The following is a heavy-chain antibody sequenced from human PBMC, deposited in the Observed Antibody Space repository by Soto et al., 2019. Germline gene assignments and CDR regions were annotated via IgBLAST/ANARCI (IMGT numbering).Heavy chain of an antibody. CDR3: ARTAYSSDWSRFDY. J-gene: IGHJ4*02. CDR2: IYYSGST. CDR1: GGSISSYY. D-gene: IGHD6-19*01. Sequence: QVQLQESGPGLVKPSETLSLTCTVSGGSISSYYWSWIRQPPGKGLEWIGYIYYSGSTNYNPSLKSRVTISVDTSKNQFSLKLSSVTAADTAVYYCARTAYSSDWSRFDYCGQGTLVTVSS. V-gene: IGHV4-59*01.